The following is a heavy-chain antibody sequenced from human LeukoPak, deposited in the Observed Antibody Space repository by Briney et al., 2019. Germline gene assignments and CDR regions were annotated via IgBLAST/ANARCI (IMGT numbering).Heavy chain of an antibody. CDR1: GGSISSYY. D-gene: IGHD3-10*01. Sequence: SETLSLTCTVSGGSISSYYWSWIRQPPGKGLEWIGYISYSGSTNYNPSLKSRVTISVDTSKNQFSLKLSSVTAADTAVYYCARHDPFLWFGEWGQGTLVTVSS. J-gene: IGHJ4*02. CDR2: ISYSGST. CDR3: ARHDPFLWFGE. V-gene: IGHV4-59*08.